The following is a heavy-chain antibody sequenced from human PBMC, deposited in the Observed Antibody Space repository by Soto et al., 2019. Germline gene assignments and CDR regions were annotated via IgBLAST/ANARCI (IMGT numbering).Heavy chain of an antibody. J-gene: IGHJ4*02. CDR3: AKGQYSFVSAGIES. CDR2: INAGGINK. V-gene: IGHV3-23*01. CDR1: GFTLSTLP. Sequence: EVQLLESGGGLVQPGGSLRLSCAASGFTLSTLPMTWFRQAPGQGLDCVSAINAGGINKASADSVKGRFTISRDHSKNILYLQMDSLRAEDTALYYCAKGQYSFVSAGIESWGQGTLVTVSS. D-gene: IGHD2-15*01.